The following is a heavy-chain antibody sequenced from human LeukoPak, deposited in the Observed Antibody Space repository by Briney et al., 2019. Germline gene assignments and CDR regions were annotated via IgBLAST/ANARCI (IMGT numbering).Heavy chain of an antibody. V-gene: IGHV4-39*01. CDR3: AGHSFGYCSSTSCYMPDY. Sequence: SETLSLTCTVSGGSISSSSYYWGWIRQPPGKGLEWIGSIYYSGSTYYNPSLKSRVTISVDTSKNQFSLKLSSVTAADTAVYYCAGHSFGYCSSTSCYMPDYWGQGTLVTVSS. CDR1: GGSISSSSYY. J-gene: IGHJ4*02. D-gene: IGHD2-2*03. CDR2: IYYSGST.